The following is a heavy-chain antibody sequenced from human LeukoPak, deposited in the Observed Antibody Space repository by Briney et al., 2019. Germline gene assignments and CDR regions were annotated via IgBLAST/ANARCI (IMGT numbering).Heavy chain of an antibody. CDR1: GYSLTNYY. CDR2: INTSGGST. J-gene: IGHJ4*02. Sequence: ASVSVSCTAFGYSLTNYYVDWGRRAPGGRGEWMGEINTSGGSTSYAQKFQGRITVTRDTYTNTVYMDLSSLRSEDTATYYCARGAPTTRIGAGRFDYWGQGSLLTVAS. CDR3: ARGAPTTRIGAGRFDY. D-gene: IGHD5-12*01. V-gene: IGHV1-46*01.